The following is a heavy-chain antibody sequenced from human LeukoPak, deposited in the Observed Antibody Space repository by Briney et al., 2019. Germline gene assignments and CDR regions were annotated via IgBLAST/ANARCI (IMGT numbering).Heavy chain of an antibody. J-gene: IGHJ5*02. CDR3: ARREYDYVWGSYRPNWFDP. CDR1: GGSFSGYY. CDR2: INHSGST. V-gene: IGHV4-34*01. Sequence: ASETLSLTCAVYGGSFSGYYWSWIRQPPGKGLEWIGEINHSGSTNYNPSLKSRVTISVDTSKNQFSLKLSSVTAADTAVYYCARREYDYVWGSYRPNWFDPWGQGTLVTVSS. D-gene: IGHD3-16*02.